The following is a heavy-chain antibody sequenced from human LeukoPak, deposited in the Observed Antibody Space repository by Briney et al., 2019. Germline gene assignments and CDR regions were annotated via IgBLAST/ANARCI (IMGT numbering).Heavy chain of an antibody. J-gene: IGHJ4*02. CDR2: IYYSGST. Sequence: SETLSLTCTVSGGSISSYYWSWIQQPPGKGLEWIGYIYYSGSTNYNPSLKSRVTISVDTSKNQFSLKLSSVTAADTAVYYCARYGGGGGYVDYWGQGTLVTVSS. CDR1: GGSISSYY. D-gene: IGHD2-21*01. V-gene: IGHV4-59*01. CDR3: ARYGGGGGYVDY.